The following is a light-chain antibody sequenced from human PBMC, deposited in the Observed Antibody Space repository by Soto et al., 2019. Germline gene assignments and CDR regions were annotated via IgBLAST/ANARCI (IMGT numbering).Light chain of an antibody. CDR3: CSYASSSTYV. V-gene: IGLV2-23*02. J-gene: IGLJ1*01. CDR2: DVT. CDR1: SSDVGSYNF. Sequence: QSVLTQPASVSGSPGQSITISCAGTSSDVGSYNFVSWYQQHPGKAPKLMICDVTKRPSGVSDRFSGSRSGNTASLTISGLQAEDEADYYCCSYASSSTYVFGSGTKVTVL.